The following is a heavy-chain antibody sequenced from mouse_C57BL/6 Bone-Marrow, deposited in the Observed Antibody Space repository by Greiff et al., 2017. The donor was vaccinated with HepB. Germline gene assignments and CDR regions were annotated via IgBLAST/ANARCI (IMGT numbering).Heavy chain of an antibody. Sequence: QVQLQQSGAELVRPGASVTLSCKASGYTFTDYEMHWVKQTPVHGLEWIGAIAPETGGTAYNQKFKGKAILTADKSSSTAYMELRSLTSEDSAVYYCAREYYGSSHWYFDVWGTGTTVTVSS. CDR3: AREYYGSSHWYFDV. CDR2: IAPETGGT. V-gene: IGHV1-15*01. CDR1: GYTFTDYE. D-gene: IGHD1-1*01. J-gene: IGHJ1*03.